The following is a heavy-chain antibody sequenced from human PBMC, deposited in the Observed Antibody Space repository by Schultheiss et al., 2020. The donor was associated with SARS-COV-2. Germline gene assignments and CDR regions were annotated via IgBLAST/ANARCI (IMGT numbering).Heavy chain of an antibody. J-gene: IGHJ3*02. V-gene: IGHV4-4*07. CDR2: IYTSGST. Sequence: SETLSLTCTVSGGSISSYYWSWIRQPAGKGLEWIGRIYTSGSTNYNPSLKSRVTISVDKSKNQFSLKLSSVTAADTAVYYCAREGELLEDQLLFPFDIWGQGTMVTVSS. CDR1: GGSISSYY. D-gene: IGHD2-2*01. CDR3: AREGELLEDQLLFPFDI.